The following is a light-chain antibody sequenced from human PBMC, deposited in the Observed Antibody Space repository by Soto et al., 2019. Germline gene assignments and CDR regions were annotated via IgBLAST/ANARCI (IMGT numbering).Light chain of an antibody. CDR2: GAS. CDR3: QQYGNSSWT. CDR1: KGVSGNF. V-gene: IGKV3-20*01. Sequence: ELVLTQSPGTLSLSPGERATLSCRASKGVSGNFLAWYQQKPGQAPRLLISGASRRATGIPDRFSGSGSGTDFTLTISRMEPEDFAVYYCQQYGNSSWTFGQGTKVEIK. J-gene: IGKJ1*01.